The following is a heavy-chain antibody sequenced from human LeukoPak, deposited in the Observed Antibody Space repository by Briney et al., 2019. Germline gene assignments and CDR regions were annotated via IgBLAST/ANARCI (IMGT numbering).Heavy chain of an antibody. CDR1: GYSFTSYW. J-gene: IGHJ4*02. CDR2: NYPADSDI. D-gene: IGHD6-25*01. CDR3: ARSLTAAAGDY. V-gene: IGHV5-51*01. Sequence: GESLKISCKGSGYSFTSYWIGWVRQIPGKGLEWMAINYPADSDIRYSPSFQGQVTISADKSISTAYLQWSSLKASDTAMYYCARSLTAAAGDYWGQGTLVTVSS.